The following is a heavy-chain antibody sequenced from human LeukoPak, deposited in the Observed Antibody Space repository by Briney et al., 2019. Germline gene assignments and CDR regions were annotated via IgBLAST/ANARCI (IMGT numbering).Heavy chain of an antibody. V-gene: IGHV3-23*01. CDR3: AKVRYSSGFDAFDI. CDR2: ISGSGGST. J-gene: IGHJ3*02. CDR1: GFIFSSYA. Sequence: GGSLRLFCAASGFIFSSYAMSWVRQAPGKGREWVSDISGSGGSTYYADSVKGRFTISRDNSKNTLYLQMNSLRAEDTAVYYCAKVRYSSGFDAFDIWGEGTMVTVSS. D-gene: IGHD6-19*01.